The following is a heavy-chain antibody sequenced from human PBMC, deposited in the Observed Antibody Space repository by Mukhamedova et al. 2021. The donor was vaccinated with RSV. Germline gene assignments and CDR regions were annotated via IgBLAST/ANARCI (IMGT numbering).Heavy chain of an antibody. J-gene: IGHJ3*02. D-gene: IGHD2-21*02. V-gene: IGHV3-11*05. CDR3: ARVSYCGGDCYFDAFDI. CDR2: SSYT. Sequence: SSYTNYADSVKGRFTISRDNAKNSLYLQMNSLRAEDTAVYYCARVSYCGGDCYFDAFDIWGQGTMVTVSS.